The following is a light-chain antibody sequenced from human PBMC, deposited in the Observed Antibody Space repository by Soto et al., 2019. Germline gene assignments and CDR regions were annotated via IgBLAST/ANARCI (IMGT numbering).Light chain of an antibody. CDR2: GAS. CDR3: QQYGSSPRT. J-gene: IGKJ1*01. V-gene: IGKV3-20*01. Sequence: EIVMTQSPATLSVSPGGRATLSCRASQSVSSNLAWYQQKPGQAPSLLIYGASTRATGTPARFSGSGSGTDFTLTISRLEPEDFAVYYCQQYGSSPRTFGQGTKVDIK. CDR1: QSVSSN.